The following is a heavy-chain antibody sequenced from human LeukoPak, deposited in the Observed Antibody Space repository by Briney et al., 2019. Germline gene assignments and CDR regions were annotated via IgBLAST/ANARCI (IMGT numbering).Heavy chain of an antibody. J-gene: IGHJ5*02. Sequence: PSETLSLTCTVSGGSISSYYWSWIRQPAGKGLEWIGRIYTSGSTNYNPSLKSRVTMSVDTSKNQFSLKLSSVTAADTAVYYCARDGGTGHRSGSYANWFDPWGQGTLVTVSS. V-gene: IGHV4-4*07. CDR1: GGSISSYY. CDR2: IYTSGST. CDR3: ARDGGTGHRSGSYANWFDP. D-gene: IGHD3-10*01.